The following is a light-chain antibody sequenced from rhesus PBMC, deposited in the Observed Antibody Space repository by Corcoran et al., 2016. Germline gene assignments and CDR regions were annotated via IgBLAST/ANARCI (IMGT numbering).Light chain of an antibody. CDR3: LQGYSTPPT. J-gene: IGKJ4*01. V-gene: IGKV1-36*02. CDR2: AAS. CDR1: QGISDY. Sequence: DIQMTQSPSSLSASVGDRVTITCRASQGISDYLSWYQQKPGKAPKRLMYAASSLESGVPSRFSGSGSGTEFTLTISSLRPEDFAAYYCLQGYSTPPTFGGGTKVELK.